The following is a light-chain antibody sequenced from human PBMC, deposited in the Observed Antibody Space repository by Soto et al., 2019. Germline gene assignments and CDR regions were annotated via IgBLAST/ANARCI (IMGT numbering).Light chain of an antibody. CDR1: QSVSSSY. V-gene: IGKV3-20*01. CDR2: GAS. Sequence: EIVLTQSPGTLSFSPGERATLSLRASQSVSSSYLAWYQQKPGQAPRLLIYGASSRATGIPDRFSGSGSGTDFTLTISRLEPEDFAVYYCQQYGSSPPWTFGQGTKVDIK. J-gene: IGKJ1*01. CDR3: QQYGSSPPWT.